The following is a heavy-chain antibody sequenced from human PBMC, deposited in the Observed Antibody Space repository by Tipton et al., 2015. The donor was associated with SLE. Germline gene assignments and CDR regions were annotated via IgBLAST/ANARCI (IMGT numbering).Heavy chain of an antibody. CDR1: GYTFTSFD. CDR3: ARHPVAGYTYYMDV. D-gene: IGHD5-24*01. CDR2: INPYNDNT. J-gene: IGHJ6*03. V-gene: IGHV1-18*01. Sequence: QLVQSGAEVKKPGASVKVSCKASGYTFTSFDINWVRQAPGQGLEWMGWINPYNDNTDYVELLQGRVTMTTDTSTGTAYMELTSLNSDDTAIYYCARHPVAGYTYYMDVWGTGTTVTVSS.